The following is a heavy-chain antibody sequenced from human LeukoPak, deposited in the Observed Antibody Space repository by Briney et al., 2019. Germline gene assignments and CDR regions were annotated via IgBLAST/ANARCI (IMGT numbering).Heavy chain of an antibody. CDR2: ISGSGGST. D-gene: IGHD6-6*01. CDR3: AKDVVRVSSKGWFDP. Sequence: QPGGSLRLSCVASGFTFNSYAMSWVRQAPGKGLEWVSTISGSGGSTYYADSVKGRFTISRDNSKNTLYLQMNSLRAEDTAVYYCAKDVVRVSSKGWFDPWGQGTLVSVSS. J-gene: IGHJ5*02. V-gene: IGHV3-23*01. CDR1: GFTFNSYA.